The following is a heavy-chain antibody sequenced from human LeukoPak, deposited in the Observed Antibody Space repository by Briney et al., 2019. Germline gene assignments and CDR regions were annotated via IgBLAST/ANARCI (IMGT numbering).Heavy chain of an antibody. CDR1: GGSLSSYY. CDR2: IYTSGST. J-gene: IGHJ4*02. D-gene: IGHD2-2*02. Sequence: SETLSLTCTVSGGSLSSYYWSWIRQPAGKGLEWIGRIYTSGSTNYNPSLKSRVTMSVDTSKNQFSLKLSSVTAADTAVYYCARGYCSSTSCYRGNYFDYWGQGTLVTVSS. V-gene: IGHV4-4*07. CDR3: ARGYCSSTSCYRGNYFDY.